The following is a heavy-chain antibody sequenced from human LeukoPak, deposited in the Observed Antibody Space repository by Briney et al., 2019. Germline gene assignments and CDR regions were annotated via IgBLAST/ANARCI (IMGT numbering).Heavy chain of an antibody. CDR3: ARGRPYDFWSGYFRDLDY. CDR2: MNPNSGNT. Sequence: GASVKVSCKASGYTFTSYDIHWVRQATGQGLEWMGWMNPNSGNTGYAQKFQGRVTMTRNTSISTAYMELSSLRSEDTAVYYCARGRPYDFWSGYFRDLDYWGQGTLVTVSS. J-gene: IGHJ4*02. CDR1: GYTFTSYD. V-gene: IGHV1-8*01. D-gene: IGHD3-3*01.